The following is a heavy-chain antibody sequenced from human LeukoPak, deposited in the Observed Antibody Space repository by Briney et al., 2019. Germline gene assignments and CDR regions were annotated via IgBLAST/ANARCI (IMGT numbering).Heavy chain of an antibody. D-gene: IGHD3-9*01. CDR3: ARLGPELRYCDWLRARYFDY. V-gene: IGHV4-34*01. J-gene: IGHJ4*02. Sequence: SETLSLTCAVYGGSFSGYYWSWIRQPPGKRLEWIGEINHSGSTNYNPSLKSRVTISVDTSKNQFSLKLSSVTAADTAVYYCARLGPELRYCDWLRARYFDYWGQGTLVTVSS. CDR1: GGSFSGYY. CDR2: INHSGST.